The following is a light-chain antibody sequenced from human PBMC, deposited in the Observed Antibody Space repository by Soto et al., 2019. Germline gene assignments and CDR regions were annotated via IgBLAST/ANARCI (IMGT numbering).Light chain of an antibody. CDR1: SSDVGGFNY. CDR2: GVT. Sequence: QSALTQPASVSGSPRQSITISCTGTSSDVGGFNYVSWYQQHPGKAPKRLIYGVTNRPLGVSGRFSGSKSGNTASLSISGLQAEDEADYYCSSYTTNSTRVFGTGTKLTVL. V-gene: IGLV2-14*03. J-gene: IGLJ1*01. CDR3: SSYTTNSTRV.